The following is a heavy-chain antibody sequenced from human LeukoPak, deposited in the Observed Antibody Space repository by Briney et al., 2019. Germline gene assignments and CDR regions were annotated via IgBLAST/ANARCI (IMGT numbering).Heavy chain of an antibody. Sequence: PSETLSLTCTVSGGSISSGGYYWSWIRQHPGKGLEWIGYIYHSGSTYYNPSLKSRVTISVDRSKNQFSLKLSSVTAADTAVYYCARGTPDAFDIWGQGTMVTVSS. J-gene: IGHJ3*02. CDR2: IYHSGST. V-gene: IGHV4-30-2*01. CDR1: GGSISSGGYY. CDR3: ARGTPDAFDI.